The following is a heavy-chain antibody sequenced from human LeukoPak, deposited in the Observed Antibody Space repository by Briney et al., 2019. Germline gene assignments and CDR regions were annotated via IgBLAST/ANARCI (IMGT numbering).Heavy chain of an antibody. V-gene: IGHV3-23*01. CDR3: ARQPYNYYYLDV. D-gene: IGHD1-14*01. J-gene: IGHJ6*03. Sequence: GGSLRLSCAVSGFSFVNCAMTWVRQAPGKGLEWVSSIVGDASKMYYADSVKSRFTISSDGSRNMLFLHMSRLRAEDTAIYYCARQPYNYYYLDVWGKGTTVTVSS. CDR2: IVGDASKM. CDR1: GFSFVNCA.